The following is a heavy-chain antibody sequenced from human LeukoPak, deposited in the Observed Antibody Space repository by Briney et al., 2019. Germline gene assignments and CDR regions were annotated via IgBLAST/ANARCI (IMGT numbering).Heavy chain of an antibody. CDR2: ISYDGSNK. J-gene: IGHJ4*02. CDR3: ARGEYSSSWISNFDY. D-gene: IGHD6-13*01. Sequence: GTSLSLSRAAAGSTLSSYAMHWVRQAPRKGRECVAVISYDGSNKYYAVSVKGRFTIYKDNSKNTLYLQMNSVRAEDTAVYSCARGEYSSSWISNFDYWGQGTLFTVSS. V-gene: IGHV3-30*01. CDR1: GSTLSSYA.